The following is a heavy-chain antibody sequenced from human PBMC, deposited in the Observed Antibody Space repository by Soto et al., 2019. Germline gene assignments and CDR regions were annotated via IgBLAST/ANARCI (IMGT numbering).Heavy chain of an antibody. CDR3: ARAGSGYFDWYTPSRWSGNYYYGMDV. J-gene: IGHJ6*02. CDR1: GFTFGIYW. Sequence: GGSLRLSCAASGFTFGIYWMSWVRQAPGKGLEWLATIKLDASEKKYVDSAKGRFTVSRDNAKNSLYLQMNSLRAEDTAVYYCARAGSGYFDWYTPSRWSGNYYYGMDVWGQGTTVTVSS. D-gene: IGHD3-9*01. CDR2: IKLDASEK. V-gene: IGHV3-7*01.